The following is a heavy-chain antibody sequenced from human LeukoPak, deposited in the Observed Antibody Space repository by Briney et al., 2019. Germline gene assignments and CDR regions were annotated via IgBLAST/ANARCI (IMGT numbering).Heavy chain of an antibody. Sequence: ASVKVSCKASGYTFTSYDINWVRQATGQGLEWMGWISAYNGNTNYAQKLQGRVTMTTDTSTSTAYMELRSLRSDDTAVYYCASGQWLASFDYWGQGTLVTVSS. CDR2: ISAYNGNT. D-gene: IGHD6-19*01. V-gene: IGHV1-18*01. CDR1: GYTFTSYD. CDR3: ASGQWLASFDY. J-gene: IGHJ4*02.